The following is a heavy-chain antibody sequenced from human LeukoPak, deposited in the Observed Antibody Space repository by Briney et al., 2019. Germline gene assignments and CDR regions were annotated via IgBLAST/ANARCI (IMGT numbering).Heavy chain of an antibody. V-gene: IGHV4-61*02. CDR1: GGSISSGSYY. CDR2: IYTSGST. CDR3: AVLHDIVVVPAATSKGYYYYYMDV. J-gene: IGHJ6*03. Sequence: SQTLSLTCTVPGGSISSGSYYWRWIRQPAGKGLEWIGRIYTSGSTNYNPSLKSRVTISVDTSKNQFSLKLSSVTAADTAVYYCAVLHDIVVVPAATSKGYYYYYMDVWGKGTTVTVSS. D-gene: IGHD2-2*01.